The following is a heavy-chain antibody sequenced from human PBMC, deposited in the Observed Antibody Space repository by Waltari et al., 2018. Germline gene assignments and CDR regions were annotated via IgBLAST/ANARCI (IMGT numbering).Heavy chain of an antibody. CDR1: GGSISSYY. Sequence: QVQLQESGPGLVKPSETLSLTCTVSGGSISSYYWSWIRQPPGKGLEWIGYIYYSGSTNYNPSLKSRVTISVDTSKNQFSLKLSSVTAADTAVYYCARDEGSGSYWDYWGQGTLVTVSS. CDR3: ARDEGSGSYWDY. D-gene: IGHD1-26*01. J-gene: IGHJ4*02. CDR2: IYYSGST. V-gene: IGHV4-59*12.